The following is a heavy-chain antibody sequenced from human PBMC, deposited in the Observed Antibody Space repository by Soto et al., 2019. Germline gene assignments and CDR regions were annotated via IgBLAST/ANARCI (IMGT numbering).Heavy chain of an antibody. Sequence: ASVKVSCKASGYTFTGYYMHWVRQAPGQGLEWMGWINPNSGGTNYAQKFQGRVTMTRDTSISTAYMELSRLRSDDTAVYYCALIPNIVVVVAHSWDQGTLVTVSS. D-gene: IGHD2-15*01. J-gene: IGHJ4*02. V-gene: IGHV1-2*02. CDR3: ALIPNIVVVVAHS. CDR1: GYTFTGYY. CDR2: INPNSGGT.